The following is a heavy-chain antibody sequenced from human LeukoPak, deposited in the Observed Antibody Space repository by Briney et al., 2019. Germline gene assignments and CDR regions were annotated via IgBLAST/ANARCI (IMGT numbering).Heavy chain of an antibody. J-gene: IGHJ6*02. CDR2: ISAYNGNT. Sequence: GASVKVSCKASGYTFTSYAISWVRQAPGQGLEWMGWISAYNGNTNYAQKLQGRVTMTTDTSTSTAYMELRSLRSDDTAVYYCARGVDYYDSSGYYYYYYGMDVWGQGTTVTVSS. CDR3: ARGVDYYDSSGYYYYYYGMDV. CDR1: GYTFTSYA. V-gene: IGHV1-18*01. D-gene: IGHD3-22*01.